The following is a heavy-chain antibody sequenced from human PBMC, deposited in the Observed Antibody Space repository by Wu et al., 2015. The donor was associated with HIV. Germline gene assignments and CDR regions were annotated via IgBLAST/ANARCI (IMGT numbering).Heavy chain of an antibody. D-gene: IGHD5-12*01. J-gene: IGHJ5*02. CDR2: MNPNSGNT. CDR3: ASFISGYSGYGHGFDP. CDR1: GYTFTSYD. Sequence: QVQLVQSGAEVKKPGASVKVSCKASGYTFTSYDINWVRQATGQGLEWMGWMNPNSGNTGYAQKFQGRVTMTRNTSISTAYMELSSLRSEDTAVYYCASFISGYSGYGHGFDPWGQGTLVTVSS. V-gene: IGHV1-8*01.